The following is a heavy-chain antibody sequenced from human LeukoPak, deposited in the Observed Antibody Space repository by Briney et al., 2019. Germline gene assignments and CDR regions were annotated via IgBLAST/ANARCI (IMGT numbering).Heavy chain of an antibody. J-gene: IGHJ4*02. CDR3: ARDSYDILTGYYTPLDY. CDR2: IYYSGST. CDR1: GGSISSGDYY. V-gene: IGHV4-30-4*01. Sequence: SQTLSLTCTVSGGSISSGDYYWSWIRQPPGKGLEWIGYIYYSGSTYYNPSLKSRVTISVDTSKNQFSLKLSSVTAADTAVYYCARDSYDILTGYYTPLDYWGQGTLVTVSS. D-gene: IGHD3-9*01.